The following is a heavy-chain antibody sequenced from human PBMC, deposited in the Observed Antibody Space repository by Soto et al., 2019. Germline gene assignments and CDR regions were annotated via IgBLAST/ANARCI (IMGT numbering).Heavy chain of an antibody. J-gene: IGHJ3*02. V-gene: IGHV1-2*02. Sequence: VQLVQSGTEVKKPGASVKVSCKASGYTFTGYYMSWVRQAPGQGLEWMGWINPNSGGTNYAQNXQXRXTXSRDTSIGIAYMELSRLTSDDTAVYYCARESDAFDIWGQGTMVTVSS. CDR3: ARESDAFDI. CDR2: INPNSGGT. CDR1: GYTFTGYY.